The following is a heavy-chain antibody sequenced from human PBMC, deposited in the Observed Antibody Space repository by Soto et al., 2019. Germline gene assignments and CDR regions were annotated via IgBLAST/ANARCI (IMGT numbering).Heavy chain of an antibody. D-gene: IGHD3-9*01. CDR3: ATLTKYDILTGFYPC. Sequence: EVQLVESGGGLVQPGGSLRLSCAASGFTVNSNYMSWVRQAPGKGLEWVSVIYSDGSTYYADSVKGRFIISRDNSNHTLYFQMNSLRAEDTAVYSCATLTKYDILTGFYPCWGQGTLVTVSS. CDR1: GFTVNSNY. V-gene: IGHV3-66*01. CDR2: IYSDGST. J-gene: IGHJ4*02.